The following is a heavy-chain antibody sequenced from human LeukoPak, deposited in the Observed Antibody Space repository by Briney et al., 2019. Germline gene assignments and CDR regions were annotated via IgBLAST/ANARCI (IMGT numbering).Heavy chain of an antibody. J-gene: IGHJ6*02. CDR1: GLTFSSYW. CDR2: INHNGNGN. Sequence: PGGSLRLSCAASGLTFSSYWMNWARQAPGKGLEWVAGINHNGNGNYYVDSVKGRFTISRDNAKNALYLQMNSLRAEDTAVYFCARGGGLDVWGQGATVTVSS. CDR3: ARGGGLDV. D-gene: IGHD3-16*01. V-gene: IGHV3-7*03.